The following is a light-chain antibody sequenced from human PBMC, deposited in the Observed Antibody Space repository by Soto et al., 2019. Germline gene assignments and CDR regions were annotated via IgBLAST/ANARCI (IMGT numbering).Light chain of an antibody. CDR3: GTWDSSLSAGV. J-gene: IGLJ3*02. V-gene: IGLV1-51*01. CDR1: SSNIGNNY. CDR2: DND. Sequence: QSVLTQPPSVSAAPCQKVTISCSGSSSNIGNNYVSWYQQLPGTAPKLLIYDNDKRPSGIPDRFSGSKSGTSATLDITGLQTGDEADYYCGTWDSSLSAGVFGGGTKLTVL.